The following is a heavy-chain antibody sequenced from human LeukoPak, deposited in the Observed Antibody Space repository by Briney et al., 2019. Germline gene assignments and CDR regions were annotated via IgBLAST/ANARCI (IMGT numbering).Heavy chain of an antibody. CDR1: GFTFSSYA. CDR2: ISYDGSNK. D-gene: IGHD1-1*01. J-gene: IGHJ4*02. V-gene: IGHV3-30-3*01. CDR3: ARKGLERRVGFDY. Sequence: PGGSLRLSCAASGFTFSSYAMHWVRQAPGKGLEWVAVISYDGSNKYYADSVKGRFTISRDNSKNTLYLQMNSLRAEDTAVYYCARKGLERRVGFDYWGQGTLVTVSS.